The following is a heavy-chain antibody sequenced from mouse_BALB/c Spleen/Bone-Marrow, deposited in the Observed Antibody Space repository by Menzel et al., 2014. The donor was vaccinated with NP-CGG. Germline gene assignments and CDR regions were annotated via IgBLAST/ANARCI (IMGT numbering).Heavy chain of an antibody. Sequence: EVQLQQSGPELVKPGASVKVSCKASGYAFTSYNMYWVKQSHGKSLEWIGHIDPYNGGTSYNQKFKGKATLTVDKSSSSAYMNLNSLTSEDSAVYYCARENYGSSPAYWGQGTLVTVSA. J-gene: IGHJ3*01. CDR1: GYAFTSYN. V-gene: IGHV1S135*01. D-gene: IGHD1-1*01. CDR3: ARENYGSSPAY. CDR2: IDPYNGGT.